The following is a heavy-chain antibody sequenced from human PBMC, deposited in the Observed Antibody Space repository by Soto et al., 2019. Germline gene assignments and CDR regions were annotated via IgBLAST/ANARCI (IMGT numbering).Heavy chain of an antibody. J-gene: IGHJ4*02. Sequence: SETLSLTCTVSGGSISSAGYYWSWIRHHPGKGLEWIGYIYYSGSTYYHPSLKSRVTISVDTSKNPFSLKLSSVTAADTAVYYCARENTVNKTFDYWGQGTLVTVSS. CDR1: GGSISSAGYY. D-gene: IGHD4-17*01. CDR3: ARENTVNKTFDY. CDR2: IYYSGST. V-gene: IGHV4-31*03.